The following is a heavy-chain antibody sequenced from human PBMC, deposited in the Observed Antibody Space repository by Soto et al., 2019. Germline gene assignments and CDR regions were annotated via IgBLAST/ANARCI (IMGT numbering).Heavy chain of an antibody. Sequence: RGSLTLSGEASGSRFTSYTMNWVRQAPGKGLEWVSSISAGSIYIYYPDSVKGRFTSARDNAKNSLYLQMNSLRADDTAVYYCARDRGEGYYGSSGYSPWGQVPLVTFSS. J-gene: IGHJ5*02. V-gene: IGHV3-21*01. CDR1: GSRFTSYT. D-gene: IGHD3-22*01. CDR3: ARDRGEGYYGSSGYSP. CDR2: ISAGSIYI.